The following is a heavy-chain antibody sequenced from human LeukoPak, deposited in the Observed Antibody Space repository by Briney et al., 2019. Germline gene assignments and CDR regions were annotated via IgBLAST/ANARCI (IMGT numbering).Heavy chain of an antibody. V-gene: IGHV3-23*01. J-gene: IGHJ4*02. CDR2: ISSSGDVT. CDR3: AKRDTSGYYYFDY. Sequence: GGSLRLSCAASGIAFSSNAMSWVRQTPGKGLEWVPSISSSGDVTSYADSVKGRFTISRDRSKNTLYLQMNSLRAEDTAVYYCAKRDTSGYYYFDYWGQGTLVTVSS. CDR1: GIAFSSNA. D-gene: IGHD3-22*01.